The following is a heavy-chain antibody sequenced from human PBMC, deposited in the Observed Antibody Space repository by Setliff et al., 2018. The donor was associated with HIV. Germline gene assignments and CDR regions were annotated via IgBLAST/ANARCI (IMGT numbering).Heavy chain of an antibody. CDR1: GASISSHNYY. J-gene: IGHJ4*02. Sequence: SETLSLTCTVSGASISSHNYYWGWIRHSPGKGLEWIASIRSSGDTYYNPSLQSRVIISVDTSNNQISLKLTSVTAADTAVYYCTIPASSLAPNWGRGTQVTVSS. CDR2: IRSSGDT. V-gene: IGHV4-39*01. CDR3: TIPASSLAPN.